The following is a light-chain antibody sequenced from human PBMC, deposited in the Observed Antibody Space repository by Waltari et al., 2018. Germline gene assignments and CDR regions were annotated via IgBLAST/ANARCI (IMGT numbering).Light chain of an antibody. CDR2: EAS. V-gene: IGKV3-20*01. J-gene: IGKJ1*01. CDR3: QNHERLPAT. Sequence: EIVLTQSPGTLSLSPGERATLPCRASQNIGWYLVWYQQKPGQAPRLLIYEASRRATGIPDRFSGSGSGTDFSLTISRLEPEDFAVYYCQNHERLPATFGQGTKVEIK. CDR1: QNIGWY.